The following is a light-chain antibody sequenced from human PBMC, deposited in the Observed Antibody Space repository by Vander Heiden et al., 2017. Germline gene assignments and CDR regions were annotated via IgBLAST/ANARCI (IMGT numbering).Light chain of an antibody. Sequence: DIQMTQSPSTLSASVGDRVTITCRASQSISSWLAWYQQKPGKAPKLLIYDASSLESAVPSRSTACGSRREFTLTISSLQPDDFATYYCQQYKSYLYTFGQGTKLEIK. J-gene: IGKJ2*01. CDR3: QQYKSYLYT. CDR1: QSISSW. CDR2: DAS. V-gene: IGKV1-5*01.